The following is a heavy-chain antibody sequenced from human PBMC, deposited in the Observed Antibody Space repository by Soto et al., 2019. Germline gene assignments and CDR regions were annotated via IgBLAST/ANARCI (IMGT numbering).Heavy chain of an antibody. CDR3: ARGYGSVSPHFDY. Sequence: EVQLVESGGGLVKPGGSLRLSCAASGFTFSSYSMNWVRQAPGKGLEWVSSISSSSSYIYYADSVKGRFTITRDNAKNSLYLQMNSLRDEVTAVYYCARGYGSVSPHFDYWGQGTLVTVSS. CDR1: GFTFSSYS. D-gene: IGHD3-10*01. J-gene: IGHJ4*02. V-gene: IGHV3-21*01. CDR2: ISSSSSYI.